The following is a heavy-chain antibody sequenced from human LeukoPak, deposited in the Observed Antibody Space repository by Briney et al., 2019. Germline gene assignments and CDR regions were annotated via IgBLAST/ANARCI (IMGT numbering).Heavy chain of an antibody. CDR2: IYPRDGST. V-gene: IGHV1-46*01. J-gene: IGHJ4*02. CDR1: GYTFTSYY. CDR3: AGDQEGFDY. Sequence: ASVKVSCKASGYTFTSYYIHWVRQAPGQGLEWMGMIYPRDGSTSYAQKFQGRVTVTRDTSTSTVHMELSGLRSEDTAVYYCAGDQEGFDYWGQGTLVTVSS.